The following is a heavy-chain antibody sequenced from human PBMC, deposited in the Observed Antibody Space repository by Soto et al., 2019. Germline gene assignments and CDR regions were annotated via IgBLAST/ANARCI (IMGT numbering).Heavy chain of an antibody. D-gene: IGHD1-1*01. CDR3: ARARPERALGTTGTTYYYGMDV. J-gene: IGHJ6*02. CDR1: GYTFTGYY. CDR2: INPNSGGT. Sequence: QVQLVQSGAEVKKPGASVKVSCKASGYTFTGYYMHWVRQAPGQGLEWMGWINPNSGGTNYAQKFQGWVTMTRETSISTAYMELSRLRSDDTAVYYCARARPERALGTTGTTYYYGMDVWGQGTTVTVSS. V-gene: IGHV1-2*04.